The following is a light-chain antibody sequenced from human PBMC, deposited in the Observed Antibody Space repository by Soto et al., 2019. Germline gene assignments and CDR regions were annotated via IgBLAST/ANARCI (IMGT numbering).Light chain of an antibody. Sequence: QPVLTQPPSASGTPGQRVAISCSGSSSNIGTYYVYWYQQLPGTAPKLLIYTNNQRPSGVPDRFSGSKSGTSASLAISGLRSEDEADYYCATWDDSLSSWVFGGGTKVTVL. V-gene: IGLV1-47*02. CDR2: TNN. J-gene: IGLJ3*02. CDR1: SSNIGTYY. CDR3: ATWDDSLSSWV.